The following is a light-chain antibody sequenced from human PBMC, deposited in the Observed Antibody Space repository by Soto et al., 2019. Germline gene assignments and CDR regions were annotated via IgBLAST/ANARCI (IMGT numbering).Light chain of an antibody. V-gene: IGKV3-20*01. J-gene: IGKJ3*01. CDR3: HRYGSPYST. CDR1: QSVSSTY. CDR2: GAS. Sequence: EIVLTQSPGTLSLSPGERATLSCRASQSVSSTYLAWFQQKPGQAPRLLIYGASNRATGIPDRFSGSGSGTDFSLTISRLEPEDFAVYYCHRYGSPYSTFGPGTKVDIK.